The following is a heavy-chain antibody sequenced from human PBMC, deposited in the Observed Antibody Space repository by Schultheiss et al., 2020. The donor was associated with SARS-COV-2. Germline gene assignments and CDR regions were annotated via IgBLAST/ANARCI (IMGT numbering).Heavy chain of an antibody. CDR3: ARGAGVVAATGAFDY. J-gene: IGHJ4*02. CDR1: GFTFSSYA. CDR2: ISSSSSYI. Sequence: GGSLRLSCSASGFTFSSYAMHWVRQAPGKGLEWVSSISSSSSYIYYADSVKGRFTISRDNSKNTLYLQMNSLRAEDTAVYYCARGAGVVAATGAFDYWGQGTLVTVSS. V-gene: IGHV3-21*01. D-gene: IGHD2-15*01.